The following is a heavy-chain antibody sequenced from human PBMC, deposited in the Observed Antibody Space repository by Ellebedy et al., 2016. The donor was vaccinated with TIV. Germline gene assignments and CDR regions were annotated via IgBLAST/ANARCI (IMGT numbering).Heavy chain of an antibody. V-gene: IGHV3-7*01. CDR1: GFSFRSYW. CDR3: AGRGSYGDYAVQINSWFDT. D-gene: IGHD4-17*01. J-gene: IGHJ5*02. Sequence: GESLKISCAASGFSFRSYWMSWVRQAPGKGLEWVTNIYQDGSVQYYVDSVKGRFTISRDNADNSLFLQMNSLRAEDTAVYYCAGRGSYGDYAVQINSWFDTWGRGTLVAVSS. CDR2: IYQDGSVQ.